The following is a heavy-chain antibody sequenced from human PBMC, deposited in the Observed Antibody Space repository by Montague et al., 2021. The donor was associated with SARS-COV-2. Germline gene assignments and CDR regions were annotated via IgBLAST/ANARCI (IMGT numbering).Heavy chain of an antibody. V-gene: IGHV4-39*01. J-gene: IGHJ5*02. D-gene: IGHD5-18*01. CDR1: GGSISSSSYY. Sequence: SETRSLTCTVSGGSISSSSYYWGWIRQPPGKGLEWIGSIYYSGSTYYNPSLKSRVTISVDTSKNQFSLKLSSVTAADTAVYYCARAGIQLWSRGWFDPWGQGTLVTVSS. CDR3: ARAGIQLWSRGWFDP. CDR2: IYYSGST.